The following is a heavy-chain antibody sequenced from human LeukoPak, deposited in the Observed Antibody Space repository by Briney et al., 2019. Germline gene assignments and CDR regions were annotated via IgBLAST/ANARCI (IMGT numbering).Heavy chain of an antibody. CDR2: INPNSGGT. CDR1: GYTFTGYY. V-gene: IGHV1-2*02. D-gene: IGHD3-3*01. CDR3: ARSRFLEWLFDY. Sequence: SVKVSCKASGYTFTGYYMHWVRQAPGQGLEWMGWINPNSGGTNYAQKFQGRVTMTRDTSISTAYMELSRLRSDDTAVYYCARSRFLEWLFDYWGQGTLVTVSS. J-gene: IGHJ4*02.